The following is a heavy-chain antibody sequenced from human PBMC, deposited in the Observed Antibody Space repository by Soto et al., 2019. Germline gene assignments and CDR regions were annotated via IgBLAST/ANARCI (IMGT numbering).Heavy chain of an antibody. D-gene: IGHD5-18*01. CDR2: IIPIFGTA. CDR1: GGTFSSYA. CDR3: AIRYRYAQYYYYYGMEV. V-gene: IGHV1-69*01. Sequence: QVQLVQSGAEVKKPGSSVKVSCKASGGTFSSYAISWVRQAPGQGLEWMGGIIPIFGTANYAQKFQGRVTINADESTSTAYMELSSLRSEDTAVYYFAIRYRYAQYYYYYGMEVWGQGTTVTVAS. J-gene: IGHJ6*02.